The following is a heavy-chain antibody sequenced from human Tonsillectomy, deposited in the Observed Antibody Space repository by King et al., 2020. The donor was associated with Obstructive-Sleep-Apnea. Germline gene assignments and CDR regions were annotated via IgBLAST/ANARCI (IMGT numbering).Heavy chain of an antibody. CDR1: GFTFSSYG. V-gene: IGHV3-30*02. Sequence: VQLVESGGGVVQPGGSLRLSCAASGFTFSSYGMHWVRQAPGKGLEWVAFIRYDGSNKYYADSVKGRFTISRDNSKNTLYLQMNSLRAEDTAVYYCAKDQGGGTAAGPEGEDYWGQGTLVTVSS. CDR2: IRYDGSNK. D-gene: IGHD6-13*01. CDR3: AKDQGGGTAAGPEGEDY. J-gene: IGHJ4*02.